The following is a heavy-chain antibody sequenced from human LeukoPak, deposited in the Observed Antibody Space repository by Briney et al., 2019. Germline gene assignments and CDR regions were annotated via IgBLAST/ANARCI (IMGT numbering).Heavy chain of an antibody. D-gene: IGHD6-13*01. J-gene: IGHJ6*02. CDR1: GFTFSSYG. CDR3: ARVTADDYYYYGMDV. CDR2: IWYDGSNK. V-gene: IGHV3-30*19. Sequence: PGGSLRLSCAASGFTFSSYGMHWVRQAPGKGLEWVAVIWYDGSNKYYADSVKGRFTISRDNSKNTLYLQMNSLRAEDTAVYYCARVTADDYYYYGMDVWGQGTTVTVSS.